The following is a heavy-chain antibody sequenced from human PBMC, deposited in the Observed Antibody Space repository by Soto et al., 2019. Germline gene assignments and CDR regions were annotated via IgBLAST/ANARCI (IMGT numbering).Heavy chain of an antibody. D-gene: IGHD5-12*01. Sequence: VGSLRLSCAASGFTGSSNYMSWVRQAPGKGLEWVSVIYSGGSTYYADSVKGRFTISRDDLKNTLYVQMNSLKIEDTAVYYCTTGLPPVAPHDGYWGQGTVVTVSS. CDR1: GFTGSSNY. CDR3: TTGLPPVAPHDGY. V-gene: IGHV3-53*01. J-gene: IGHJ4*02. CDR2: IYSGGST.